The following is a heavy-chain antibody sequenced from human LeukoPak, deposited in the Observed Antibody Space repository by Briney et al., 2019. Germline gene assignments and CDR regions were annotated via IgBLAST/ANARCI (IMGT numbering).Heavy chain of an antibody. D-gene: IGHD1-20*01. V-gene: IGHV3-74*01. Sequence: GGSLRLSCAASGFTFSSYWMHWVRQAPGKGLVWVSRIISDGDTTNYADSVKGRFTISRDNAKNTLYLQMNSLRAEDTAVYYCARVLYSWNDVVDYWGQGTLVTVSS. CDR2: IISDGDTT. J-gene: IGHJ4*02. CDR3: ARVLYSWNDVVDY. CDR1: GFTFSSYW.